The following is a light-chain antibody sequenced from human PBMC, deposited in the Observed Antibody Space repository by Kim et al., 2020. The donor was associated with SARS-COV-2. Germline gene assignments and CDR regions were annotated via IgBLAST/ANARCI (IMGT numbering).Light chain of an antibody. CDR2: AAS. CDR3: QQLYDYPIT. Sequence: ASVGDRVTIPCRASQGISSYLTWYQQQPGKAPKLLIYAASILRGGVPSRFSGSGSGTDFTLTISSLQPEDFATYYCQQLYDYPITFGLGTRLEIK. V-gene: IGKV1-9*01. J-gene: IGKJ5*01. CDR1: QGISSY.